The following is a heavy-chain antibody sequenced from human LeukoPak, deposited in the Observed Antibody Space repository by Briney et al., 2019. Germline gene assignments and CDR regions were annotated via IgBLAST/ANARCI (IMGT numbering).Heavy chain of an antibody. D-gene: IGHD5-24*01. Sequence: PGGSLRLSCAASGFTFGSYWMSWVRQAPGKGLEWVAFIQSDGSDQYYADSVKGRLSISRDNSKNTLYLQMNSLRTEDTAVYYCAKRDGYNSGPFDYWGQGTLVTVSS. CDR1: GFTFGSYW. CDR3: AKRDGYNSGPFDY. V-gene: IGHV3-30*02. CDR2: IQSDGSDQ. J-gene: IGHJ4*02.